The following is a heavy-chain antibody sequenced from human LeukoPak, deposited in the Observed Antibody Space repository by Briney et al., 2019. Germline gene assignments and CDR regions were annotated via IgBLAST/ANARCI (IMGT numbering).Heavy chain of an antibody. J-gene: IGHJ3*02. Sequence: GGSLRLSCAPSGFTVSNYAMHWVRQAPGKGLEYVSALNSDGISTYYADSVRGRFTISRDNSKNTLFLQMGSLRPEDMAVYYCARRAGSGTTAFDIWGPGTMVTVSS. D-gene: IGHD1-1*01. CDR1: GFTVSNYA. CDR2: LNSDGIST. CDR3: ARRAGSGTTAFDI. V-gene: IGHV3-64*02.